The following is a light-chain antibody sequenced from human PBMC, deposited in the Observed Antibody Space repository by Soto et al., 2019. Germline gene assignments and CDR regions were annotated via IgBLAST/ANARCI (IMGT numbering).Light chain of an antibody. CDR2: DVS. V-gene: IGLV2-14*01. CDR3: RSYTSSSTVI. J-gene: IGLJ2*01. CDR1: SSDVGGYNY. Sequence: QSALTQPASVSGSPGQAITISCTGTSSDVGGYNYVSWYQQHPGKAPKLMIYDVSNRPSGVSNRFSGSKSGNTASLTISGLQAEDEADYYCRSYTSSSTVIFGGGTKLTAL.